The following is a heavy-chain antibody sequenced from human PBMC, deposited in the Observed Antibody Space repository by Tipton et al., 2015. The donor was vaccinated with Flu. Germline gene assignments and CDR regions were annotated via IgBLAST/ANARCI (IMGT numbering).Heavy chain of an antibody. V-gene: IGHV4-34*01. Sequence: TLSLTCAVYGGSFSGYYWSWIRQPPGKGLEWIGEINHSGSTNYNPSLKSRVTISVDTSKNQFSLKLSSVTAADTAVYYCARGLLRYFDWLLHYSFDYWGQGTLVTVSS. J-gene: IGHJ4*02. CDR2: INHSGST. CDR3: ARGLLRYFDWLLHYSFDY. D-gene: IGHD3-9*01. CDR1: GGSFSGYY.